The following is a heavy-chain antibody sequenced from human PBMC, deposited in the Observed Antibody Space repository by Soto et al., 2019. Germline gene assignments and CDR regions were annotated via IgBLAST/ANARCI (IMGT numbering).Heavy chain of an antibody. CDR1: GFTFSSYW. D-gene: IGHD1-26*01. V-gene: IGHV3-48*04. J-gene: IGHJ6*02. CDR3: ARVSDTTAGMDV. Sequence: GSLRLSCAASGFTFSSYWMHWVRQAPGKGLEWVSYISSIGSTIYYADSVKGRFTISRDNAKNSLYLQMNSLRAEDTAVYYCARVSDTTAGMDVWGQGTTVTVSS. CDR2: ISSIGSTI.